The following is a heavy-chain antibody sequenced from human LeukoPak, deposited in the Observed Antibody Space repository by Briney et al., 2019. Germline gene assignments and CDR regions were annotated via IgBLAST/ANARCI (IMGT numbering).Heavy chain of an antibody. Sequence: GASVKVSCKASGGTFSSYAISWVRQAPGQGLEWMGGIIPIFGTANYAQKFQGRVTITADKSTSTAYMELSSLRSEDTAVYYCADLYYDSSGYYDPRFAEYFQHWGQGTLVTVSS. CDR2: IIPIFGTA. CDR3: ADLYYDSSGYYDPRFAEYFQH. V-gene: IGHV1-69*06. J-gene: IGHJ1*01. D-gene: IGHD3-22*01. CDR1: GGTFSSYA.